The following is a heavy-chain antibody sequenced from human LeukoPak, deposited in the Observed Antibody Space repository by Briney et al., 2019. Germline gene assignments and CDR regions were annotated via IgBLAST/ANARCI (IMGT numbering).Heavy chain of an antibody. D-gene: IGHD1-26*01. V-gene: IGHV3-23*01. CDR3: ARSFSGSYPDFDY. CDR1: GFTFSDYA. CDR2: ISARGTNT. J-gene: IGHJ4*02. Sequence: PGGSLRLSCAASGFTFSDYAMTWVRQAPGKGLEWVSSISARGTNTQYADSVKGRFTISRDNSKNTLYLQMNSLRVEDTAVYYCARSFSGSYPDFDYWGQGALVTVSS.